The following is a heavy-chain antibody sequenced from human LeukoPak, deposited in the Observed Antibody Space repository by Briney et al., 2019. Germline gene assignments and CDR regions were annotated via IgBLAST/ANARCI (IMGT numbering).Heavy chain of an antibody. CDR2: IHSRGGT. D-gene: IGHD2-2*01. V-gene: IGHV4-59*01. Sequence: SETLSLTCSVSGGSMSRYYWSWIRQAPGKGLEWIGYIHSRGGTNYNPSLRGRVTLSVDTSQDQVSLKLHSVTAAGTAVYYCASSDCRSSGCQIFGSEAFDSWGPGTQVTVSS. CDR1: GGSMSRYY. J-gene: IGHJ1*01. CDR3: ASSDCRSSGCQIFGSEAFDS.